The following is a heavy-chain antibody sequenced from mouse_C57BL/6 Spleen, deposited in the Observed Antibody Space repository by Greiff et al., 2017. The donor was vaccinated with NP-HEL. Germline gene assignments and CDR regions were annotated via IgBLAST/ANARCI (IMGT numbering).Heavy chain of an antibody. CDR2: IHPSDSDT. CDR3: ATLSAVVATGYYAMDY. V-gene: IGHV1-74*01. J-gene: IGHJ4*01. Sequence: QVQLQQSGAELVKPGASVKVSCKASGYTFTSYWMHWVKQRPGQGLEWIGRIHPSDSDTNYNQKFKGKATLTVDKSSSTAYMQRSSLTSEDSAVYYCATLSAVVATGYYAMDYWGQGTSVTVSS. D-gene: IGHD1-1*01. CDR1: GYTFTSYW.